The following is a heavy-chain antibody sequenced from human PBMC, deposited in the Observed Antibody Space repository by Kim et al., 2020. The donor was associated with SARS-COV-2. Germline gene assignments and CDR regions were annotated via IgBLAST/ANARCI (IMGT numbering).Heavy chain of an antibody. CDR2: IYYSGST. Sequence: SETLSLTCTVSGGSISSYYWSWIRQPPGKGLEWIGYIYYSGSTNYNPSLKSRVTISVDTSKNQFSLKLSSVTAADTAVYYCARGREYYGMAGGLLPFSLIFDLWGRGTLVTVSS. J-gene: IGHJ2*01. CDR1: GGSISSYY. D-gene: IGHD3-10*01. V-gene: IGHV4-59*01. CDR3: ARGREYYGMAGGLLPFSLIFDL.